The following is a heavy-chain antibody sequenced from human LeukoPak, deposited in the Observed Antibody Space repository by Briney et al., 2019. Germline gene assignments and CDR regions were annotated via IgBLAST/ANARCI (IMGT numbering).Heavy chain of an antibody. CDR2: IYYSGST. J-gene: IGHJ6*02. CDR1: GGSISSYY. D-gene: IGHD2-21*01. V-gene: IGHV4-59*01. Sequence: PSETLSLTCTVSGGSISSYYWSWIRQPPGKGLEWIGYIYYSGSTNYNPSLKSRVTISVDTSKNQFSLKLSSVTAADTAVYYCARFDSLYGMDVWGQGTTVTVSS. CDR3: ARFDSLYGMDV.